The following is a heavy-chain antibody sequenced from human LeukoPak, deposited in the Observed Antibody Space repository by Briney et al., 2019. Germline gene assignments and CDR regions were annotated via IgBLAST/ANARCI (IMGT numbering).Heavy chain of an antibody. CDR1: GFTFSSYS. CDR2: ITTTFYT. D-gene: IGHD5-18*01. V-gene: IGHV3-21*01. J-gene: IGHJ4*02. CDR3: VTGFTTMAVDYFDY. Sequence: PGGSLRLSCAASGFTFSSYSFSWVRQVPGKGLEWVSSITTTFYTYYTDSVKGRFTISRDNAKNSLYLQMISLRAEDTAVYYCVTGFTTMAVDYFDYWGQGTLVTVSP.